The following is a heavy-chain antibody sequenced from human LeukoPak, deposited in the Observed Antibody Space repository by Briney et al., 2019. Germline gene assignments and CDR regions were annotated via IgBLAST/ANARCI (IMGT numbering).Heavy chain of an antibody. J-gene: IGHJ5*02. CDR2: IYYSGST. D-gene: IGHD6-6*01. V-gene: IGHV4-39*01. CDR3: ARGIAARRHWFDP. CDR1: GGSISSSSYY. Sequence: SSETLSLTCTVSGGSISSSSYYWGWIRQPPGKGLEWIGSIYYSGSTYYNPSLKSRVTISVDTSKNQFSLKLSSVTAADTAVYYCARGIAARRHWFDPWGQGTLLTVSS.